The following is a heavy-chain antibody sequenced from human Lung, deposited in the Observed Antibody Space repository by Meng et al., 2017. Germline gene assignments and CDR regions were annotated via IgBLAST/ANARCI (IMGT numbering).Heavy chain of an antibody. J-gene: IGHJ2*01. Sequence: QVHLQESGPGLVNPSQTLSLTCTVSGGSISSSNYYWSWIRQPPGKGLEWSGHIYNSGSTYYNPSLKSRITISVDTSKNQFSLKLSSVTAADTAVYYCARGQKGYFDLWGRGTLVTVSS. V-gene: IGHV4-30-4*01. CDR1: GGSISSSNYY. CDR2: IYNSGST. CDR3: ARGQKGYFDL.